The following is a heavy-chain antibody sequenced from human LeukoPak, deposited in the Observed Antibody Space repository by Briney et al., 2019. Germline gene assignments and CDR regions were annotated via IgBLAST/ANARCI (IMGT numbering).Heavy chain of an antibody. V-gene: IGHV4-61*01. Sequence: PSETLSLTCTVSGGSVSSDTYYWSWIRQAPGKGLEWIGYLYPSGNTNYNPSLKSRVTMAVDTSKNQHSLKLSSVTAADTAVYYCARDRDCSGGSCYSGFFDYWGQGTLVTVSS. CDR2: LYPSGNT. D-gene: IGHD2-15*01. CDR1: GGSVSSDTYY. J-gene: IGHJ4*02. CDR3: ARDRDCSGGSCYSGFFDY.